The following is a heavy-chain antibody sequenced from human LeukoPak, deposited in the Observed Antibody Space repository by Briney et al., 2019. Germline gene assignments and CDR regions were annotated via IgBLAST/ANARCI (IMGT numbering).Heavy chain of an antibody. CDR2: IYASGAT. D-gene: IGHD3-16*01. CDR3: ARRMLEARQSSATNWFDT. V-gene: IGHV4-4*07. CDR1: GGSLSSYS. Sequence: SETLSLTCSVSGGSLSSYSWSWIRQPPGKGLEWIGRIYASGATIYNPSLQSRISISVDTSNNHFSLHLTSVTAADTAVYYCARRMLEARQSSATNWFDTWGQGTLVIVSS. J-gene: IGHJ5*02.